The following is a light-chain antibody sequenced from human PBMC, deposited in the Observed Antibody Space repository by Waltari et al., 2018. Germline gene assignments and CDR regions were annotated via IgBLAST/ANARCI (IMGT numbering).Light chain of an antibody. CDR2: WAS. Sequence: DIAMTQSPDSLAVSLGERATINCKSSQSVLYSSNNKNYLAWYQQKPGQPPKLLIYWASTRESGVPDRFSGSGSGTDFTLTISILQAEDVAVYYCQQYYSTPLTFGGGTKVEIK. CDR3: QQYYSTPLT. J-gene: IGKJ4*01. CDR1: QSVLYSSNNKNY. V-gene: IGKV4-1*01.